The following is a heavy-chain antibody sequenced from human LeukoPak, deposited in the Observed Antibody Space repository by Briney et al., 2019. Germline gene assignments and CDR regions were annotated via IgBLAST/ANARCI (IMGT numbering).Heavy chain of an antibody. CDR2: INPSGGST. V-gene: IGHV1-46*01. J-gene: IGHJ6*03. CDR3: ARDYHYDFWSGYSWPRSLYYYYMDV. CDR1: GYSLTGYY. D-gene: IGHD3-3*01. Sequence: ASVMVSCKASGYSLTGYYLHWVRQAPGQGLEWMGIINPSGGSTSYAQKFQGRVTMTRDMSTSTVYMELSSLRSEDTAVYYCARDYHYDFWSGYSWPRSLYYYYMDVWGKGTTVTVSS.